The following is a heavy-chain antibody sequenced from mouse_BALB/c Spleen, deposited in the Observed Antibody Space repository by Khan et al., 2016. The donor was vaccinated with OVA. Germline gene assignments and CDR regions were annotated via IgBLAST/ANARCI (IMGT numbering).Heavy chain of an antibody. CDR1: GYSITSGYS. J-gene: IGHJ1*01. CDR2: IHYSGST. CDR3: ARSGTTVVAYWYFDV. V-gene: IGHV3-1*02. Sequence: EVQLQESGPDLVKPSQSLSLTCTVTGYSITSGYSWHWIRQFPGNKLEWMGYIHYSGSTNYNPSLKSRTPIPRDTSKNQFFLQLNSVTNEDTATDYCARSGTTVVAYWYFDVWGAGTTVTVSS. D-gene: IGHD1-1*01.